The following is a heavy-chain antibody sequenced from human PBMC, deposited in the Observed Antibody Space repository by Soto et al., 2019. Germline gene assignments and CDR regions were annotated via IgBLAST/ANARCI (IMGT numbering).Heavy chain of an antibody. V-gene: IGHV3-30*18. D-gene: IGHD1-26*01. CDR2: ISFDGSNE. J-gene: IGHJ4*02. CDR1: GFIFSPYG. Sequence: VQLVESGGGVVQPGGSLRLSCAASGFIFSPYGMHWVRQVPGKGLEWVAHISFDGSNEHYADSVKGRFTVSRDNDKNTLSLQMNTLTAEDTAVYYCTKEYIVGTTWGYFESWGQGTLVTVSS. CDR3: TKEYIVGTTWGYFES.